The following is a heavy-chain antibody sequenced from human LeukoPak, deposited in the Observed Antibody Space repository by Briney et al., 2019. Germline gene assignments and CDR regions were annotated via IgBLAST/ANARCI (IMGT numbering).Heavy chain of an antibody. J-gene: IGHJ4*02. CDR1: GGSFSGYY. D-gene: IGHD3-3*01. CDR3: ARSDFWSGPSH. Sequence: SETLSLTCAVYGGSFSGYYWSWIRQPPGKGLEWIGEINHSGSTNYNPSLKSRVTISVDTSKNQFSLKLSSVTAADTAAYYCARSDFWSGPSHWGQGTLVTVSS. V-gene: IGHV4-34*01. CDR2: INHSGST.